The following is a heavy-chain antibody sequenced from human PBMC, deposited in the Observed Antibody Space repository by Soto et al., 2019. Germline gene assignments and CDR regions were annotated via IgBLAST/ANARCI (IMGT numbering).Heavy chain of an antibody. V-gene: IGHV4-34*01. CDR3: ARLWGAPAALLVH. D-gene: IGHD2-2*01. Sequence: SETLSLTCAVYGGSFSGYYWSWIRQPPGKGLEWIGEINHSGSTNYNPSLKSRVTISVDTSKNQFSLKLSSVTAADTAVYYCARLWGAPAALLVHWGQGALVT. CDR1: GGSFSGYY. J-gene: IGHJ4*02. CDR2: INHSGST.